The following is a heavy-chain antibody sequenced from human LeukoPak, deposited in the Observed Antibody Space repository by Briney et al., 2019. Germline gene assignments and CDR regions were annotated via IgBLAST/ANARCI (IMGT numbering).Heavy chain of an antibody. CDR3: ARVEGIAVAGTQYYFDY. V-gene: IGHV4-38-2*02. J-gene: IGHJ4*02. CDR1: GYSISSGYY. CDR2: IYHSGST. Sequence: SETLSLTCTVSGYSISSGYYWGWIRQPPGKGLEWIGSIYHSGSTYYNPSLKSRVTISVDTSKNQFSLKLSSVTAADTAVYYCARVEGIAVAGTQYYFDYWGQGTLVTVSS. D-gene: IGHD6-19*01.